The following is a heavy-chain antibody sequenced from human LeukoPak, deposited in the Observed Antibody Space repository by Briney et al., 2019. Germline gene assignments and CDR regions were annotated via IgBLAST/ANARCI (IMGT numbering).Heavy chain of an antibody. CDR1: GGSISSYY. D-gene: IGHD6-13*01. J-gene: IGHJ5*02. CDR2: IYYSGST. Sequence: PSETLSLTCTVSGGSISSYYWSWIRQPPGKGLEWIGYIYYSGSTNYNPSLKSRVTISVDTSKNQFSLKLSSVTAADTAVYYCARGGDIAAAGNFEFDPWGQGTLVTVSS. CDR3: ARGGDIAAAGNFEFDP. V-gene: IGHV4-59*01.